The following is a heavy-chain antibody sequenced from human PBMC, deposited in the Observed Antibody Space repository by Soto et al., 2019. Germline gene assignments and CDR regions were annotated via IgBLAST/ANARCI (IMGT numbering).Heavy chain of an antibody. V-gene: IGHV3-11*01. D-gene: IGHD7-27*01. CDR3: ARERWGGIDF. CDR1: GFTFSDHY. CDR2: ISSKSGTTI. Sequence: QVQLVEFGGGLVKPGGSLRLSCAASGFTFSDHYMSWIRQAPGKGLEWIAYISSKSGTTIYYADSVKGRFTIPRDNAKNSLFLQMNSLRGEDTAVYYCARERWGGIDFWGQGILVTVSS. J-gene: IGHJ4*02.